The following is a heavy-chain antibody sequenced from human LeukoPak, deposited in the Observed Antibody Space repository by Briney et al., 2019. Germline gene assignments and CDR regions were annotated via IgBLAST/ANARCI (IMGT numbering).Heavy chain of an antibody. V-gene: IGHV1-3*01. CDR2: INAGNGNT. CDR1: GYTFTSYA. CDR3: ARGYSYYNFDY. J-gene: IGHJ4*02. D-gene: IGHD5-18*01. Sequence: ASVEVSCKASGYTFTSYAMHWVRQAPGQRLEWMGWINAGNGNTEYSQKFQGRVTITRDTSASTAYMELSSLRSEDTAVYYCARGYSYYNFDYWGQGTLVTVSS.